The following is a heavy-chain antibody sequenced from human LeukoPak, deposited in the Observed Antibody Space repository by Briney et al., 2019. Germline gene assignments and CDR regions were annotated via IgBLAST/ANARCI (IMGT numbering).Heavy chain of an antibody. Sequence: GESLKTSCKGSGYSFTSYWIGWVRQMPGKCLEWMGIIYPGDSDTRYSPSFQGQVTISADKSISTAYLQWSSLKASDTAMYYCARQGASYDSSGYPDYWGQGTLVTVSS. D-gene: IGHD3-22*01. CDR2: IYPGDSDT. CDR3: ARQGASYDSSGYPDY. J-gene: IGHJ4*02. CDR1: GYSFTSYW. V-gene: IGHV5-51*01.